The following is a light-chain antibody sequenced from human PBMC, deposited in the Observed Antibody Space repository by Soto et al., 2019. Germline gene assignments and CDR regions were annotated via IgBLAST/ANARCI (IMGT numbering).Light chain of an antibody. CDR1: QGINNW. J-gene: IGKJ4*01. CDR3: KQSSAFPLP. V-gene: IGKV1-12*01. Sequence: SQMTQSQSAVSASVGERVTIAFRTSQGINNWLAWYQQKPGKAPELLIYAVSYLQSGVPSRFSGSGSGTDFTLTISSLQPEDFATYFCKQSSAFPLPFGRGTKVDIK. CDR2: AVS.